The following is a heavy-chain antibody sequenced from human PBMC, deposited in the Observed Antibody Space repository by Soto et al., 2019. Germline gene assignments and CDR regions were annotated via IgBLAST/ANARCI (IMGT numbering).Heavy chain of an antibody. Sequence: QLVESGGGVVQPGTSLRLSCAASGFDFSSYGMHWFRQTPGKGLEWVAVLGFDGGGRYYADSVKGRFTISRDNSKKMLYLQMDSLRAGDTALYYCAREPVGPDYAMDVWGQGTTVTVSS. D-gene: IGHD1-26*01. CDR1: GFDFSSYG. CDR2: LGFDGGGR. CDR3: AREPVGPDYAMDV. J-gene: IGHJ6*02. V-gene: IGHV3-33*01.